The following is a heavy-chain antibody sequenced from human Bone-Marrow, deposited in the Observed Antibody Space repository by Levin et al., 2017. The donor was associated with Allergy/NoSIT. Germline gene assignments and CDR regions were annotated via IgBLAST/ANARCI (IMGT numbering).Heavy chain of an antibody. Sequence: GGSLRLSCAASGFNFDTYWVHWVRQAPGKGLVWVSRISADGSSTSYADSVKGRFTISRDNAKNTLYLHMNNLSAEDTALYYSAINMATVANWGQGTVVTVSS. V-gene: IGHV3-74*01. CDR2: ISADGSST. J-gene: IGHJ4*02. CDR1: GFNFDTYW. D-gene: IGHD3-10*01. CDR3: AINMATVAN.